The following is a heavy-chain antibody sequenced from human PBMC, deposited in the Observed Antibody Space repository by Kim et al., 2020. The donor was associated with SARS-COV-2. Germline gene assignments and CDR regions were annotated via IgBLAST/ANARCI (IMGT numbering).Heavy chain of an antibody. D-gene: IGHD3-10*01. V-gene: IGHV1-3*01. Sequence: ASVKVSCKASGYTFTSYAMHWVRQAPGQRLEWMGWINAGNGNTKYSQKFQGRVTITRDTSASTAYMELSSLRSEDTAVYYCARSDPYGSGSYYILPPDYWGQGTLVTVSS. J-gene: IGHJ4*02. CDR1: GYTFTSYA. CDR3: ARSDPYGSGSYYILPPDY. CDR2: INAGNGNT.